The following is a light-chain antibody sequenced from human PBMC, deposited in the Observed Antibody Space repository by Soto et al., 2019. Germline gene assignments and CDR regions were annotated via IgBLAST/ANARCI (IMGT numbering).Light chain of an antibody. CDR2: GNS. V-gene: IGLV1-40*01. J-gene: IGLJ3*02. CDR3: QSYDSSLSGWV. CDR1: SSNIGAGYD. Sequence: QSVLTQPPSVSGAPGQRVTISCTGSSSNIGAGYDVHGYQQLPGTAPKLLIYGNSNRPSGVPDRFAGSKSGTSASLDITGLQAEDEADYYCQSYDSSLSGWVFGGGTKLTVL.